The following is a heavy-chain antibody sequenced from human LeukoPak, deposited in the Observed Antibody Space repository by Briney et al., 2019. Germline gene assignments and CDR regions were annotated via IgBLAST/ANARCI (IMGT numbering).Heavy chain of an antibody. CDR1: GYTFTSYD. D-gene: IGHD2-2*01. J-gene: IGHJ5*02. CDR3: AREYCSSTSCYRWFDP. V-gene: IGHV1-8*01. CDR2: MNPNSGNT. Sequence: GASVKVSCKASGYTFTSYDINWVRQATGQGLEWMGWMNPNSGNTGYAQKFQGRVTMTRNTSISTAYMELSSLRSEDTAVYYCAREYCSSTSCYRWFDPWGQGTLVTVSS.